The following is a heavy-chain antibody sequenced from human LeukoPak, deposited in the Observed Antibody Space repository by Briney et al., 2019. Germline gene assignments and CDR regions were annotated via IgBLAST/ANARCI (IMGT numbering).Heavy chain of an antibody. J-gene: IGHJ4*02. CDR2: ISYDGSNK. V-gene: IGHV3-30-3*01. Sequence: PGGSLRLSCAASGFTFNSYAMSWVRQAPGKGLEWVAVISYDGSNKYYADSVKGRFTISRDNSKNTLYLQMNSLRAEDTAVYYCARGIRRDGYNFRHYWGQGTLVTVSS. CDR3: ARGIRRDGYNFRHY. CDR1: GFTFNSYA. D-gene: IGHD5-24*01.